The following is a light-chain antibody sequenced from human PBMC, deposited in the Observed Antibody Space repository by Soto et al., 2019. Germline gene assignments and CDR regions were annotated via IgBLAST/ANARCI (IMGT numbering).Light chain of an antibody. J-gene: IGKJ4*01. CDR1: QGISSW. Sequence: DIQMTQSPSSVSASVGDRVTITCRTSQGISSWLAWYQQKPGKAPRLLIYAASSLLSGVPSRFSGSGSGTDYTFTISSLQPEDFSTYYCQPANSFPRTFGEGTKVETK. CDR2: AAS. V-gene: IGKV1-12*01. CDR3: QPANSFPRT.